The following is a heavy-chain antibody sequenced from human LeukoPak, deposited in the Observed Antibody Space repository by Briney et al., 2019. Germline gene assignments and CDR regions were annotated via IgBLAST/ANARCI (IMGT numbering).Heavy chain of an antibody. V-gene: IGHV3-21*01. D-gene: IGHD3-22*01. CDR2: ISSSSSYI. CDR1: GFTFSSYS. Sequence: PGGSLRLSCAASGFTFSSYSMNWVRQAPGKGLEWVSSISSSSSYIYYADSVKGRFTISRDNAKNSLYLQMNSLRAEDTAVYYCARESTYYDSSGYYSGAFDIWGQGTMVTVSS. J-gene: IGHJ3*02. CDR3: ARESTYYDSSGYYSGAFDI.